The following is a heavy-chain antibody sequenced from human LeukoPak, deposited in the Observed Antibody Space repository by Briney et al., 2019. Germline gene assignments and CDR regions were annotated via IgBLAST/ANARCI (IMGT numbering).Heavy chain of an antibody. CDR1: GFTFSSYG. V-gene: IGHV3-23*01. CDR3: AGCVNILTGYSQFDS. D-gene: IGHD3-9*01. Sequence: GGSLRLSCAASGFTFSSYGMSWVRQAPGKGLEWVSAISGSGGSIYYADSVKGRFTISRDNSKNTLYLQMNSLRAEDTAVYYCAGCVNILTGYSQFDSWGQGTLVTVSS. CDR2: ISGSGGSI. J-gene: IGHJ4*02.